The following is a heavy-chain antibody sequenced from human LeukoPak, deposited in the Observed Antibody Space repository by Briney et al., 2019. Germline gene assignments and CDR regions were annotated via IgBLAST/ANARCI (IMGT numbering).Heavy chain of an antibody. CDR3: ASSGSYRFDY. D-gene: IGHD1-26*01. CDR1: GFIFSSYS. Sequence: GGSLRLSCAASGFIFSSYSMNWVRQAPGKGLEWVSHITASGTAMFYADSVKGRFTISRDNAKNSLYLNSLRDGDTAVYYCASSGSYRFDYWGQGTLVTVSS. J-gene: IGHJ4*02. CDR2: ITASGTAM. V-gene: IGHV3-48*02.